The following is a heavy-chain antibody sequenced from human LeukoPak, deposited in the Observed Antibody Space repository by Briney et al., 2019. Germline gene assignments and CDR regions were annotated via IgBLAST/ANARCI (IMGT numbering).Heavy chain of an antibody. V-gene: IGHV1-2*02. D-gene: IGHD4-17*01. J-gene: IGHJ5*02. CDR3: ARYDYVDYGFDP. Sequence: ASVKVSCKASGYSFTGYYIHWVRQAPGQGLAWMGWINPYSGDTTYAQKFQGRVTLTRDASISTAYMELSRLKSDDTAVYYCARYDYVDYGFDPWGQGTLVTVSS. CDR1: GYSFTGYY. CDR2: INPYSGDT.